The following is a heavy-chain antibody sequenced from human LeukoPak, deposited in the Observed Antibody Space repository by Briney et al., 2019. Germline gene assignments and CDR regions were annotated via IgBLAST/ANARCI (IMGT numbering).Heavy chain of an antibody. CDR2: INHSGST. CDR3: ARSAVTTQLDY. V-gene: IGHV4-34*01. CDR1: GGSFSGYY. Sequence: SETLSLTCAVYGGSFSGYYWSWIRQPPGKGLEWIGEINHSGSTNYNPSLKSRATISVDTSKNQFSLKLSSVTAADTAVYYCARSAVTTQLDYWGQGTLVTVSS. D-gene: IGHD4-17*01. J-gene: IGHJ4*02.